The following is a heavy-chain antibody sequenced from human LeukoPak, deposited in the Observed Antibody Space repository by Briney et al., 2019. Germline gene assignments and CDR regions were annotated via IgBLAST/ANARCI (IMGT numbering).Heavy chain of an antibody. CDR2: IKQDGSEK. J-gene: IGHJ4*02. CDR3: ARGTGTFDY. CDR1: GFTFSTYW. Sequence: GGSLRLSCAASGFTFSTYWMTWVRQAPGKGLEWVANIKQDGSEKYYVDSVKGRFTISRDNAKNSLYLQVNSLRAEDTAVYYCARGTGTFDYWGQGTLVTVSS. V-gene: IGHV3-7*03. D-gene: IGHD7-27*01.